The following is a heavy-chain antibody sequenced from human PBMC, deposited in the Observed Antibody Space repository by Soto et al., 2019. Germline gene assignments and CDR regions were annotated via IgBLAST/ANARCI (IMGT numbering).Heavy chain of an antibody. D-gene: IGHD3-22*01. J-gene: IGHJ5*02. CDR2: ISYDGSKK. V-gene: IGHV3-30-3*01. Sequence: WVPLRLPNTVSGVTFRGFAMRWVSQDKGKGLEWVAVISYDGSKKYYADSVKGRFTISRDNSKNTLYLQMNSLRAEDTAVYYCAREHYYDSSGYHQGFDPWGQGTLVTVSS. CDR3: AREHYYDSSGYHQGFDP. CDR1: GVTFRGFA.